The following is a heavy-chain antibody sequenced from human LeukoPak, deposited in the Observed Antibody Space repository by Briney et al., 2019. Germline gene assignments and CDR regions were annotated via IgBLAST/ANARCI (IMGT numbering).Heavy chain of an antibody. Sequence: GGSLRLSCAASGFTFSSYAMSWVRQAPGKGLEWVSAISGSGGSTYYADSVKGRFTISRDNSKNTLYLQMNSLRAEDTAVYYCAKDPRAPGIRLYYFDYWGQRTLVTVSS. V-gene: IGHV3-23*01. CDR1: GFTFSSYA. D-gene: IGHD5-12*01. CDR2: ISGSGGST. CDR3: AKDPRAPGIRLYYFDY. J-gene: IGHJ4*02.